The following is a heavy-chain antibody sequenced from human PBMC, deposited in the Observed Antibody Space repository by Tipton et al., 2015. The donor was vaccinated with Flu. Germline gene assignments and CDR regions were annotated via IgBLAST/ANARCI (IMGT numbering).Heavy chain of an antibody. D-gene: IGHD3-9*01. CDR1: GGAINSYY. CDR2: IYYSGST. CDR3: AGLGLLTRRIY. J-gene: IGHJ4*02. V-gene: IGHV4-59*01. Sequence: TLSLTCTMSGGAINSYYWSWIRQPPGKGLEWIGRIYYSGSTNYNPSLESRVTMSADTSKREFSLKLRSVTAADTAMYYCAGLGLLTRRIYWGQGTPVTVSS.